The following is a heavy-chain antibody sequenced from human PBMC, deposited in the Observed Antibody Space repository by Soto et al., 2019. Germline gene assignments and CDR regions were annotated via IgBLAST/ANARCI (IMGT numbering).Heavy chain of an antibody. CDR2: ITDNGGST. J-gene: IGHJ4*02. Sequence: GGSLRLSCAASGFTFSRDGMSWVRQAPGKGLEWVSLITDNGGSTYYADSVKGRFTISRDNTKNTLFLQMNSLRAEDTAVCYCAKERATTTAFDYWGQGALVTV. V-gene: IGHV3-23*01. D-gene: IGHD4-17*01. CDR3: AKERATTTAFDY. CDR1: GFTFSRDG.